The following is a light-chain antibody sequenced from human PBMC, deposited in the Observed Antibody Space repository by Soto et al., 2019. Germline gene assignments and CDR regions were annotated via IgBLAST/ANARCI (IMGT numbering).Light chain of an antibody. CDR2: DNN. Sequence: QSVLTQPPSVSAAPGQKVTISCSGSSSNIGNNYVSWYQQLPGTAPKLLIYDNNKRPSRIPARFSGSKSGTSATLGITGLQAGDEADYYCGTLDSSLSAVVFGGGTKLTVL. CDR3: GTLDSSLSAVV. J-gene: IGLJ2*01. V-gene: IGLV1-51*01. CDR1: SSNIGNNY.